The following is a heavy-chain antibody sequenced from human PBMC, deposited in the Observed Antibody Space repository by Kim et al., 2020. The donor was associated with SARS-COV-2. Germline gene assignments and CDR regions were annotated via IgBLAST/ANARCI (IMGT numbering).Heavy chain of an antibody. V-gene: IGHV4-30-4*01. J-gene: IGHJ2*01. Sequence: SETLSLTCTVSGGSITSRDYYWSWIRQPPGKGLEWFGYIYYSGTTYYSPSLKGRVSISVDKSKNQFSLNLNSITAADTAVYYCARDRADWQGYGLFQGY. CDR1: GGSITSRDYY. D-gene: IGHD2-21*01. CDR3: ARDRADWQGYGLFQGY. CDR2: IYYSGTT.